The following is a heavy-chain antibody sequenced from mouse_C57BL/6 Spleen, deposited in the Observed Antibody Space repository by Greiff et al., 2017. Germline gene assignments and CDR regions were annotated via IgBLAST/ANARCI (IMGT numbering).Heavy chain of an antibody. CDR2: INPNNGGT. J-gene: IGHJ1*03. CDR3: ARTRDYYGSSHWYFDV. CDR1: GYTFTDYN. D-gene: IGHD1-1*01. Sequence: VQLKQSGPELVKPGASVKMSCKASGYTFTDYNMHWVKQSHGKSLEWIGYINPNNGGTSYNQKFKGKATLTVNKSSSTAYMELRSLTSEDSAVYYCARTRDYYGSSHWYFDVWGTGTTVTVSS. V-gene: IGHV1-22*01.